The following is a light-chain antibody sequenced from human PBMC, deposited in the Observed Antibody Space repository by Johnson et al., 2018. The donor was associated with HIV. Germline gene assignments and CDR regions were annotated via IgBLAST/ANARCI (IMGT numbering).Light chain of an antibody. CDR3: GTWDSSLSAAV. V-gene: IGLV1-51*01. J-gene: IGLJ1*01. Sequence: QSVLTQPPSVSAAPGQKVTISCSGSSSNIGNNYVSWYQQLPGRAPKLLIYDNNKRPSGIPDRFSGSKSGTSATLGITGLQTGDEADYYCGTWDSSLSAAVFRTWTKVTVL. CDR2: DNN. CDR1: SSNIGNNY.